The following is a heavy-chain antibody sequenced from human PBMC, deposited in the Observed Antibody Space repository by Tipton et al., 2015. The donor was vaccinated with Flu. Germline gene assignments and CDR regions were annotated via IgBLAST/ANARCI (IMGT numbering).Heavy chain of an antibody. CDR1: GGTFSSYA. V-gene: IGHV1-69*01. J-gene: IGHJ5*02. CDR2: IIPIFGTA. Sequence: QVQLVQSGAEVKKPGSSVKVSCKASGGTFSSYAISWVRQAPGQGLEWMGGIIPIFGTANYAQKFQGRVTITADESTSTAYMERSSLRSEDTAVYYCARATHYYDGSGYITRPYNWFDPWGQGTLVTVSS. CDR3: ARATHYYDGSGYITRPYNWFDP. D-gene: IGHD3-22*01.